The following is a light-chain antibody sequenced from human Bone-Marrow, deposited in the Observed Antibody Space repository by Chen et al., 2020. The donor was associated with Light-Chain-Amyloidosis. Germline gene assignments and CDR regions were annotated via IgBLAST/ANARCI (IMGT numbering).Light chain of an antibody. J-gene: IGLJ1*01. CDR3: SSYTITNTLV. Sequence: QSALTQPASVSGSPGQSITISCTGTSSDVGGDNHVSWYQQHPDKAPKLMIYEVTNRPSWVPDRFSSSKADNTATLTISGLQTADEADYFGSSYTITNTLVFGRGTRVTVL. V-gene: IGLV2-14*01. CDR2: EVT. CDR1: SSDVGGDNH.